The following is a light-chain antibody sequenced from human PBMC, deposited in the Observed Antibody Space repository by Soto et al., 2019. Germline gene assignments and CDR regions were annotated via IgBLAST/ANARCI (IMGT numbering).Light chain of an antibody. V-gene: IGKV3-20*01. Sequence: EIVLTQSPGTLSLSPGERATLSCRASQSVSSSYLAWYQQKPGQAPRLLIYGASSRATGIPDRFSGGGSGTDFTLTISRLEAEDFAVYYFQQYGSSPYTLGQGTKQQIK. J-gene: IGKJ2*01. CDR1: QSVSSSY. CDR2: GAS. CDR3: QQYGSSPYT.